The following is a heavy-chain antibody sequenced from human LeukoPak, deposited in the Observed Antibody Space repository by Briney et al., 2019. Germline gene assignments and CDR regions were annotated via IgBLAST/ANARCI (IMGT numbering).Heavy chain of an antibody. CDR2: IKSKTDGGTT. V-gene: IGHV3-15*01. CDR1: GFTFSNAW. D-gene: IGHD3-9*01. Sequence: GGSLRLSCAASGFTFSNAWMSWVRQAPGKGLEWVGRIKSKTDGGTTDYAAPVKGRFTISRDDSKNTLYLQMNSLKTEDTAVYYCTTVAYDILTGYKGGSDAFDIWGQGTMVTVSS. J-gene: IGHJ3*02. CDR3: TTVAYDILTGYKGGSDAFDI.